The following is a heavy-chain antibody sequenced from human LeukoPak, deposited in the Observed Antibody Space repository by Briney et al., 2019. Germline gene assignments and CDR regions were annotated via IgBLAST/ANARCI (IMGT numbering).Heavy chain of an antibody. V-gene: IGHV4-59*01. CDR1: GGSISNYY. CDR3: ARAIELPPFPYY. Sequence: PSETLSLTCTVSGGSISNYYWSWIRQPPGKGLEWIGYIYYSGSTNYNPSLKSRVTISVDTSKNQFSLKLSSVTAADTAVYYCARAIELPPFPYYWGQGTLVTVSS. CDR2: IYYSGST. J-gene: IGHJ4*02. D-gene: IGHD1-7*01.